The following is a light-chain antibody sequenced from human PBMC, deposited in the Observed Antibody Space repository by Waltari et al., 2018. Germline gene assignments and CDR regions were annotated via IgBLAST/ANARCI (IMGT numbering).Light chain of an antibody. V-gene: IGLV1-44*01. J-gene: IGLJ3*02. CDR3: AAWDDSLHGHWV. CDR1: RSTIGGTD. Sequence: QSVLTQPPSASGTPGQRVIISCSGSRSTIGGTDVNWYQQLPGTAPKLLIYSNYQRPSGVPDRFSGSKSGTSASLAISGLQSEDEADYYCAAWDDSLHGHWVFGGGTKLTVL. CDR2: SNY.